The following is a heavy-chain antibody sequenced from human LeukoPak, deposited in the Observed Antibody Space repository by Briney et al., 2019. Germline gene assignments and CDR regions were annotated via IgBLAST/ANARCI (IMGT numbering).Heavy chain of an antibody. J-gene: IGHJ1*01. Sequence: SSVKVSCKASGYTVTSYGISWVRQAPGQGLEWMGWISAYNGNTNYAQKLQGRVTMTTDTSTSTAYMELRSLRSDDTAVYYCARDCVRDYYDSSGYEFQHWGQGTLVTVSS. CDR1: GYTVTSYG. CDR2: ISAYNGNT. V-gene: IGHV1-18*01. CDR3: ARDCVRDYYDSSGYEFQH. D-gene: IGHD3-22*01.